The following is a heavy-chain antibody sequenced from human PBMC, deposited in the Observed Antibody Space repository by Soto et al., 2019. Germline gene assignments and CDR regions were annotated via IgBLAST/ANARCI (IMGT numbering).Heavy chain of an antibody. Sequence: GASVKVSCKASGYTFTSYGIIWVRQAHGQGLEWMGWISAYNGNTNYAQKLQGRVTMTTDTSTSTAYMELRSLRSDDTAVYYCAREVVVITNNWFDPWGQGTMVTVS. CDR3: AREVVVITNNWFDP. CDR2: ISAYNGNT. V-gene: IGHV1-18*01. CDR1: GYTFTSYG. J-gene: IGHJ5*02. D-gene: IGHD3-22*01.